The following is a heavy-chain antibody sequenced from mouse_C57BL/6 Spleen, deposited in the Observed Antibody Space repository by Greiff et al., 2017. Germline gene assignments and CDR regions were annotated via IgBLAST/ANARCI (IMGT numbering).Heavy chain of an antibody. J-gene: IGHJ4*01. CDR1: GYTFTSYW. Sequence: QVQLQQPGAELVMPGASVKLSCKASGYTFTSYWMHWVKQRPGQGLEWIGEIDPSDSYTNYNQKFKGKSTLTVDKSSSTAYMQLSSLTSEDSAVYYCARGVERAMDYWGQGTSVTVSS. CDR3: ARGVERAMDY. CDR2: IDPSDSYT. V-gene: IGHV1-69*01.